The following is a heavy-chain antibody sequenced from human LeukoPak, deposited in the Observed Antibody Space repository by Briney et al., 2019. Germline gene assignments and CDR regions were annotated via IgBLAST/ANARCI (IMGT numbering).Heavy chain of an antibody. CDR2: IKQDGSEK. J-gene: IGHJ4*02. D-gene: IGHD3-22*01. CDR1: GFTFSSYA. Sequence: PGGSLRLSCAASGFTFSSYAMSWVRQAPGKGLEWVANIKQDGSEKYYVDSVKGRFTISRDNAKNSLYLQMNSLRAEDTAVYYCARESTYYDSSGYYSTEFDYWGQGTLVTVSS. V-gene: IGHV3-7*01. CDR3: ARESTYYDSSGYYSTEFDY.